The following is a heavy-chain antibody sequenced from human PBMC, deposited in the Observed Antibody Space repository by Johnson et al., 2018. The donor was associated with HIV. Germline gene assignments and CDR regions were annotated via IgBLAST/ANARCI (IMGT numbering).Heavy chain of an antibody. CDR2: ISYDGSNK. CDR1: GFTFSSYA. V-gene: IGHV3-30-3*01. Sequence: QMLLVESGGGVVQPGRSLRLSCAASGFTFSSYAMHWVRQAPGKGLEWVAVISYDGSNKYYADSVKGRFTISRDNSKNTLYLQMNSLRPEDTAVYYCARSIGYYGTDAFDIWGQGTMVTVSS. D-gene: IGHD3-22*01. J-gene: IGHJ3*02. CDR3: ARSIGYYGTDAFDI.